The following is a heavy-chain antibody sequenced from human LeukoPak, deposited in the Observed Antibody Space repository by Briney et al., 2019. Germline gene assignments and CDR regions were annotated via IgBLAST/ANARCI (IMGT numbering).Heavy chain of an antibody. CDR2: IIPILGIA. V-gene: IGHV1-69*04. CDR3: AREVAVLQYYFDY. J-gene: IGHJ4*02. Sequence: SVKVSCKASGGTFSSYAISWVRQAPGQGLEWMGRIIPILGIANYAQKFQGRVTITADKSTSTAYMELSSLRSEDTAVYYCAREVAVLQYYFDYWGQGTLVTVSS. D-gene: IGHD6-19*01. CDR1: GGTFSSYA.